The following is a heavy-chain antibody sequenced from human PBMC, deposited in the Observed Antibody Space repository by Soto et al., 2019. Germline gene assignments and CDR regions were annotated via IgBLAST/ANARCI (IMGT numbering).Heavy chain of an antibody. CDR3: AKDVVGVNRPLGCFDP. Sequence: EVHLLESGGGLVQPGGSLRLSCAASGFTFNNYAMTWVRQAPGKGLEWVSTISGSGDHVYYADFVKGRFTISRDNSKNTLYLQMNRLRAEDTALYYCAKDVVGVNRPLGCFDPWGQGTLVTVSS. CDR2: ISGSGDHV. CDR1: GFTFNNYA. J-gene: IGHJ5*02. V-gene: IGHV3-23*01. D-gene: IGHD7-27*01.